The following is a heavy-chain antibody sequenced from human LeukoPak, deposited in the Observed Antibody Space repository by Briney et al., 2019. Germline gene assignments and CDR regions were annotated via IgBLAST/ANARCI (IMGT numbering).Heavy chain of an antibody. CDR2: INPNSGGT. CDR3: ARGGYCSGGSCYSDY. J-gene: IGHJ4*02. V-gene: IGHV1-2*02. Sequence: SVKVSCKASGYTFTGYYMHWVRQAPGQGLEWMGWINPNSGGTNYAQKFQGRVTMTRDTSISTAYMELSRLRSDDTAVYYCARGGYCSGGSCYSDYWGQGTLVTVSS. D-gene: IGHD2-15*01. CDR1: GYTFTGYY.